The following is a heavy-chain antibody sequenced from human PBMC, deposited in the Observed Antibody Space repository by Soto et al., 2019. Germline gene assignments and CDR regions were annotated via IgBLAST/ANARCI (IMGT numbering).Heavy chain of an antibody. CDR3: ARDTTTFPYCFGMDV. V-gene: IGHV1-2*04. CDR1: GYTFTSYD. CDR2: MNPNSGGT. Sequence: ASVKVSCKASGYTFTSYDINWVRQATGQGLEWMGWMNPNSGGTNYAQKFQGWVTMTRDTSISTAYMELSRLRSDDTAVYYCARDTTTFPYCFGMDVWGQGTTVTVSS. J-gene: IGHJ6*02. D-gene: IGHD4-4*01.